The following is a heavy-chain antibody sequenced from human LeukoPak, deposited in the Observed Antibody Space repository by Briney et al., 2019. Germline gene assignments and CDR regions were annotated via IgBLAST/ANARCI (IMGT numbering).Heavy chain of an antibody. D-gene: IGHD5-18*01. CDR2: ISGSGGST. CDR3: AKDQDTAMVTGSVD. V-gene: IGHV3-23*01. J-gene: IGHJ4*02. CDR1: GFTFSSYA. Sequence: GGSLRLSCAASGFTFSSYAMSWVRQAPGKGLEWVSAISGSGGSTYYADSVKGRFTISRDNSKNTLYPQMNSLRAEDTAVYYCAKDQDTAMVTGSVDWGQGTLVTVSS.